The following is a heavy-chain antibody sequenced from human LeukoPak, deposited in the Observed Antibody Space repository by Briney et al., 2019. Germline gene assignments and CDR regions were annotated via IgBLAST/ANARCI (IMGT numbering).Heavy chain of an antibody. D-gene: IGHD3-22*01. CDR2: IYYSGST. CDR3: ARLGSSGYYFMI. J-gene: IGHJ4*02. V-gene: IGHV4-59*08. CDR1: GGSISSYY. Sequence: SETLSLTCTVSGGSISSYYWSWIRQPPGKGLEWIGYIYYSGSTNYNPSLKSRVTISLDTSKNQFSLKLSSVTAADTAVYYCARLGSSGYYFMIWGQGTLVTVSS.